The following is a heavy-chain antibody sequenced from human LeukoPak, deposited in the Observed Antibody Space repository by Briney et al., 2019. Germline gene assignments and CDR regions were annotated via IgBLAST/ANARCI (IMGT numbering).Heavy chain of an antibody. CDR1: GFTFKSDW. J-gene: IGHJ4*02. CDR3: GRALGSPLDY. D-gene: IGHD1-26*01. Sequence: PGGSLRLSCAASGFTFKSDWMHWVRQAPGKGLVWVSRINGDGSSTSYADSVKGRFTISRDNAKNTLFLQMNSLRAEDTAVYYCGRALGSPLDYWGQGTLVTVSS. V-gene: IGHV3-74*01. CDR2: INGDGSST.